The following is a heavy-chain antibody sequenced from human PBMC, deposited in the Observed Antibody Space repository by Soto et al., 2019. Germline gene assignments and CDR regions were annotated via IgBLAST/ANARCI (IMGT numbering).Heavy chain of an antibody. Sequence: SVKVSCKASGGTFSSYAISWVRQAPGQGLEWMGGIIPIFGTANYAQKFQGRVTITADESTSTAYMELSSLRSEDTAVYYCARDQTSIAVRPVYRRGYYYYYGMDVWGQGTTVTVSS. J-gene: IGHJ6*02. CDR1: GGTFSSYA. D-gene: IGHD6-6*01. CDR2: IIPIFGTA. CDR3: ARDQTSIAVRPVYRRGYYYYYGMDV. V-gene: IGHV1-69*13.